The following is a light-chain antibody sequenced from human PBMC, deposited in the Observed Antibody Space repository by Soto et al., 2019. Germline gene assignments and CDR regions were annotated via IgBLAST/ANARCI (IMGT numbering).Light chain of an antibody. J-gene: IGKJ1*01. CDR2: GTS. CDR3: QQRSNWPPWT. CDR1: QNFRNKF. Sequence: DIVLTQFPGTLSLSPGERATLSCRASQNFRNKFLAWYQQKPGQAPRLLIYGTSTRATGIPDRFSGTGSGTDFTLTISSLEPEDFAVYYCQQRSNWPPWTFGQGTKVDIK. V-gene: IGKV3D-20*02.